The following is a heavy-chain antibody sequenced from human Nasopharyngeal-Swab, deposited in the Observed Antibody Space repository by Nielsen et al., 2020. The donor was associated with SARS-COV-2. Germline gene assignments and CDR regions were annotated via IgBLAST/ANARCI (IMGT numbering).Heavy chain of an antibody. D-gene: IGHD2/OR15-2a*01. J-gene: IGHJ3*01. CDR1: EFTFSTYG. Sequence: GESLKISCAASEFTFSTYGMNWVRQAPGKGLEWVAVILKDGSKQYYADSVQGRFTISRDNSKNTLYLQMGSLRADDTALYYCARSHNSDAFDLWGQGTMVTVSS. CDR3: ARSHNSDAFDL. CDR2: ILKDGSKQ. V-gene: IGHV3-30*03.